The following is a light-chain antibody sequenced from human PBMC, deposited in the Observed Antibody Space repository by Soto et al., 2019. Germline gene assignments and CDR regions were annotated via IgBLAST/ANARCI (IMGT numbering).Light chain of an antibody. CDR3: SSYTSSSTYV. Sequence: QSALTQPASVSGSPGQSITISCTGTSNDVGGYNYVSWYQQHPGKAPKLMIYEVGNWPSGVSGRFSGSKSGNTASLTISGLQAEDEADYYCSSYTSSSTYVFGTGTKVTVL. J-gene: IGLJ1*01. CDR2: EVG. CDR1: SNDVGGYNY. V-gene: IGLV2-14*01.